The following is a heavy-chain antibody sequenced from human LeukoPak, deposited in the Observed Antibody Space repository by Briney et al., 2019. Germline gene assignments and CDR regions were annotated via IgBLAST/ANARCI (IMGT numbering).Heavy chain of an antibody. CDR2: IKEDGSEK. CDR3: ARNQKITYSSIWYDAFDI. Sequence: PGGSLRLSCAASGFTFSSYWMSWVRQAPGKGLEWVSNIKEDGSEKYYVDSVKGRFTISRDNAKNSLDLHMNSLRAEDTALYYCARNQKITYSSIWYDAFDIWGQGTMVTVSS. J-gene: IGHJ3*02. D-gene: IGHD6-13*01. V-gene: IGHV3-7*04. CDR1: GFTFSSYW.